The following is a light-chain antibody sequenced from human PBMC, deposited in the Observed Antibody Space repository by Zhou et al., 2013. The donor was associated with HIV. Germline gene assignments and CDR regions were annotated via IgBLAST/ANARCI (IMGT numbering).Light chain of an antibody. J-gene: IGKJ2*01. V-gene: IGKV1-39*01. Sequence: DSQMTQSPSSLSASVGDRVIITCRASEGIRNDLGWFQQKPGKAPKLLIYVASSLQSGVPSRFSGSGSGTDFTLTISSLQPEDFATYYCQQSYSTPYTFGQGTKLEIK. CDR2: VAS. CDR1: EGIRND. CDR3: QQSYSTPYT.